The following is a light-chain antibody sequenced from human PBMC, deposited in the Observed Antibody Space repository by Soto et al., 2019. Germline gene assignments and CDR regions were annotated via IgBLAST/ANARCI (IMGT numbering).Light chain of an antibody. V-gene: IGKV3-20*01. J-gene: IGKJ4*01. CDR3: QQYDTSPPLT. Sequence: EIVLTQSPGTLSLCPGDRATLSCRASQSVRSNYLAWYQQKPGQAPRLLLYGASSRATGIPDRFSGSGSGTDFTLTISRLEPEDFAVYYYQQYDTSPPLTFGGGTKVEIK. CDR1: QSVRSNY. CDR2: GAS.